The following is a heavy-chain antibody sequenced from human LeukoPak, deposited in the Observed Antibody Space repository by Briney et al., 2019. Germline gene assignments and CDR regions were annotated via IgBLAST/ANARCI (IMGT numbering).Heavy chain of an antibody. Sequence: ASVKVSCKASGYTFTSYGISWVRQAPGQGLEWMGWIRAYNGNTNYAQNLQGRVTMTTDTSTSTAYMELRSLRSDDTAVYYCAFGSGSYYRTYYYGMDVWGQGTTVTVSS. V-gene: IGHV1-18*01. CDR1: GYTFTSYG. CDR2: IRAYNGNT. CDR3: AFGSGSYYRTYYYGMDV. J-gene: IGHJ6*02. D-gene: IGHD3-10*01.